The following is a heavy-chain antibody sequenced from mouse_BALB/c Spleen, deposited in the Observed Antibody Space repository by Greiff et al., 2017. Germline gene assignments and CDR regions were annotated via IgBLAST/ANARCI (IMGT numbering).Heavy chain of an antibody. V-gene: IGHV14-4*02. CDR1: GFNITDYY. Sequence: DVQLQESGAELVRPGASVKLSCTASGFNITDYYMHWVKQRPEQGLEWIGWIDPENGDTEYAPKFQGKATMTADTSSNTAYLQLSSLTSEDTAVYYCNAHYYGSSFDYWGQGTTLTVSS. D-gene: IGHD1-1*01. J-gene: IGHJ2*01. CDR2: IDPENGDT. CDR3: NAHYYGSSFDY.